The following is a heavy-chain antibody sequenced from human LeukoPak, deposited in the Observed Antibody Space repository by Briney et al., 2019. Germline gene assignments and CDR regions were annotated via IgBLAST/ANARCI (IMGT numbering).Heavy chain of an antibody. CDR1: GGTFSTSA. D-gene: IGHD2-21*01. Sequence: SVKVSCKASGGTFSTSAISWVRQAPGQGLEWMGVIVPMFETENYAQKLKGRVTINVDESTSTAYMELSSLRSEDTAVYYCARLEVIAYYFDYWGQGTLVTVSS. J-gene: IGHJ4*02. CDR2: IVPMFETE. CDR3: ARLEVIAYYFDY. V-gene: IGHV1-69*13.